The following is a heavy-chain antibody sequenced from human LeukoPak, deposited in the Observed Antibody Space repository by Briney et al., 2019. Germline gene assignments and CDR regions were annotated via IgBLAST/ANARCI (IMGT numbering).Heavy chain of an antibody. Sequence: GGSLRLSCAASGFTFSSYSMNWVRQAPGKGLEWVSAISGSGGSTYYADSVKGRFTISRDNSKNTLYLQMNSLRAEDTAVYYCAKYKQWLVRETFDYWGQGTLVTVSS. CDR3: AKYKQWLVRETFDY. J-gene: IGHJ4*02. V-gene: IGHV3-23*01. CDR1: GFTFSSYS. CDR2: ISGSGGST. D-gene: IGHD6-19*01.